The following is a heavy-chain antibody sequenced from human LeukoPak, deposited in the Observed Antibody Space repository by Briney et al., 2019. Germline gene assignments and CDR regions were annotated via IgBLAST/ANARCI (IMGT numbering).Heavy chain of an antibody. Sequence: SVKGSCKASGGTFSSYAISWVRQAPGQGLEWMGRIIPIFGTANYAQKFQGRVTITADKSTSTAYMELSSLRSEDTAVYYCTFAYYDFWSGYPHRFDYGGRGTLVTVSS. J-gene: IGHJ4*02. CDR2: IIPIFGTA. D-gene: IGHD3-3*01. CDR3: TFAYYDFWSGYPHRFDY. V-gene: IGHV1-69*06. CDR1: GGTFSSYA.